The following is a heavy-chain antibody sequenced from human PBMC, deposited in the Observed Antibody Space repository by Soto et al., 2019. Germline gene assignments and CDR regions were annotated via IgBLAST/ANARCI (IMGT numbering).Heavy chain of an antibody. CDR2: IYSGGST. Sequence: EVQLVESGGGLIQPGGSLRLSCAASGFTVSSNYMSWVRQAPGKGLEWVSVIYSGGSTYYADSVKGRFTISRDNSKNTLYLQMNSLRAEDTAVYYCARVGDYVRYSYGMDVWGQGTTFTVSS. CDR1: GFTVSSNY. V-gene: IGHV3-53*01. J-gene: IGHJ6*02. CDR3: ARVGDYVRYSYGMDV. D-gene: IGHD4-17*01.